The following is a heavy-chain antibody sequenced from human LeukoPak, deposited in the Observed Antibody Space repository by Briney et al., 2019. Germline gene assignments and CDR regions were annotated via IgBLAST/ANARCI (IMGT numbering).Heavy chain of an antibody. CDR1: GFTSIAYA. CDR3: AKHATMNY. V-gene: IGHV3-23*01. Sequence: PGGSLRLSCVGSGFTSIAYALTWARQAPGKGLEWVSAISGSGGSTYYADSVKGRFTISRDNSKNTLYLQMNSLRAEDTAVYYCAKHATMNYWGQGTLVTVSS. D-gene: IGHD5-12*01. CDR2: ISGSGGST. J-gene: IGHJ4*02.